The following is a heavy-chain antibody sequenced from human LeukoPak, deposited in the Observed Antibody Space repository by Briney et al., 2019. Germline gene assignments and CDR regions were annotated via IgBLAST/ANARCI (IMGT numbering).Heavy chain of an antibody. CDR3: ARAYQPLGGLSLPDY. J-gene: IGHJ4*02. D-gene: IGHD3-16*02. V-gene: IGHV7-4-1*02. CDR2: INTNTGNP. Sequence: ASVKVSCKASGYTLTSYAMNWVRQAPGQGLEWMGWINTNTGNPTYAQGFTGRFVFSLDTSVSTAYLQISGLKADDTAVYYCARAYQPLGGLSLPDYWGQGTLVSVSS. CDR1: GYTLTSYA.